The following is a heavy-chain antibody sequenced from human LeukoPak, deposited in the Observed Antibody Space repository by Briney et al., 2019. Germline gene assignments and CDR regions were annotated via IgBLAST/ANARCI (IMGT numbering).Heavy chain of an antibody. Sequence: ASVKVSCKASGYTFTSSDINWVRQATGQGLEWMGWMNPNSGNTGYAQKFQGRVTMTRKTSISTAYMELSSLRSEGTAVYYCASGVHVDGSGSYYLDYWGQGTLVTVSS. J-gene: IGHJ4*02. CDR3: ASGVHVDGSGSYYLDY. D-gene: IGHD3-10*01. V-gene: IGHV1-8*01. CDR1: GYTFTSSD. CDR2: MNPNSGNT.